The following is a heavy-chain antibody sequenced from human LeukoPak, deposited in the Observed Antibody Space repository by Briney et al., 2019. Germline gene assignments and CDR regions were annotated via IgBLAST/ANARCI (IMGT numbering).Heavy chain of an antibody. CDR1: GVSISSFY. D-gene: IGHD1-26*01. CDR3: ARAPRGTYLSNAFDI. J-gene: IGHJ3*02. V-gene: IGHV4-59*01. CDR2: IYYSGST. Sequence: PSETLSLTCTVSGVSISSFYWSWIRQPPGKGLEWLGFIYYSGSTSYNPSLKSRVTISVDTSKNQFSLKLSSVTAADTAVFYCARAPRGTYLSNAFDIWGQGTMVTVSS.